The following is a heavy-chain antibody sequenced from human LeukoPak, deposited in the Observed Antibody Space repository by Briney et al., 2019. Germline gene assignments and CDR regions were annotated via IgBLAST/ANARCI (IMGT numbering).Heavy chain of an antibody. CDR3: ASHWGNWNDLHY. CDR1: GYTFTSYY. Sequence: GASVKVSCKASGYTFTSYYMHWVRQAPGQGLAWMGIINPSGGSTSYAQKFQGRVTMTRDTSTSTVYMELSSLRSEDTAVYYCASHWGNWNDLHYWGQGTLVTVS. J-gene: IGHJ4*02. D-gene: IGHD1-1*01. CDR2: INPSGGST. V-gene: IGHV1-46*01.